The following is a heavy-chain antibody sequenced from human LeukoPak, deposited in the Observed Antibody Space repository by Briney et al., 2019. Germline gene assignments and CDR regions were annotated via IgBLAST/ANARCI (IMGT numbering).Heavy chain of an antibody. CDR2: FDPEDGET. D-gene: IGHD3-16*02. Sequence: ASVKVSCRVSGYTLTELSMHWVRQAPGKGLEWMGGFDPEDGETIYAQKFQGRVTMTEDTSTDTAYMELSSLRSEDTAVYYCATGWGSYRPRGAPSYYFDYWGQGTLVTVSS. CDR1: GYTLTELS. CDR3: ATGWGSYRPRGAPSYYFDY. V-gene: IGHV1-24*01. J-gene: IGHJ4*02.